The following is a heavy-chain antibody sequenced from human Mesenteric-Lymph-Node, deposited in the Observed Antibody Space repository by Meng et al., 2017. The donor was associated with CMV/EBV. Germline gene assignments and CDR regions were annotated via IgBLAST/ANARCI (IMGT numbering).Heavy chain of an antibody. CDR2: FYNGGNT. CDR3: ARDGKWLLYEDY. CDR1: GFTVSSNY. D-gene: IGHD3-3*01. V-gene: IGHV3-53*01. Sequence: GGSLRLSCAASGFTVSSNYMSWVRQAPGKGLEWVSIFYNGGNTYYAASVKGRFTISKDNAKNSLYLQMNSLRAEDTAFYYCARDGKWLLYEDYWGQGTLVTVSS. J-gene: IGHJ4*02.